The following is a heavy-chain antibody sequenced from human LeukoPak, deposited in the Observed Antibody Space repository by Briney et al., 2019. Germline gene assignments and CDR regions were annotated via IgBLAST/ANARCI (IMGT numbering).Heavy chain of an antibody. Sequence: SETLSSTCTVSGGSISSGGYYWSWIRQHPGKGLEWIGYIYYSGSTYYNPSLKSRVTISVDTSKNQFSLKLSSVTAADTAVYYCARGYYDSSGYYWFDPWGQGTLVTVSS. D-gene: IGHD3-22*01. V-gene: IGHV4-31*03. CDR3: ARGYYDSSGYYWFDP. CDR2: IYYSGST. CDR1: GGSISSGGYY. J-gene: IGHJ5*02.